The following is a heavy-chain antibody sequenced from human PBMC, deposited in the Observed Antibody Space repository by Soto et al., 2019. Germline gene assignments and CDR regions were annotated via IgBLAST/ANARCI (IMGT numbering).Heavy chain of an antibody. CDR1: GDSINSDKYY. D-gene: IGHD3-9*01. Sequence: QLQESGPGLVKPSETLSLTCSVSGDSINSDKYYWGWIRQPPGKGLEWIGSIYYRGNTYYNRSLQTRVTISLDKSKSQFSLRLNSVTAADSAVYFCARLEGLATISYYFDFWGQGAQVTVSS. CDR2: IYYRGNT. J-gene: IGHJ4*02. CDR3: ARLEGLATISYYFDF. V-gene: IGHV4-39*01.